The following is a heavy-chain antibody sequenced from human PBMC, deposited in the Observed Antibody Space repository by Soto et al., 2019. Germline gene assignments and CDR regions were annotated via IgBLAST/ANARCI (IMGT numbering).Heavy chain of an antibody. Sequence: GGSLRLSCAASGFTFSSYSMNWVRQAPGKGLEWVSYISSSSSTIYYADSVKGRFTISRDNAKNSLYLQMNSLRAEDTAVYYCARFLIAAAGTIFYYMDVWGKGTTVTVSS. J-gene: IGHJ6*03. CDR2: ISSSSSTI. V-gene: IGHV3-48*01. CDR3: ARFLIAAAGTIFYYMDV. D-gene: IGHD6-13*01. CDR1: GFTFSSYS.